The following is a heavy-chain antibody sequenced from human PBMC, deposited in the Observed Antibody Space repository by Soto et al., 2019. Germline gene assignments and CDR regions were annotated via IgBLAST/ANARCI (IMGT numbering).Heavy chain of an antibody. CDR1: GYSFTSYW. J-gene: IGHJ6*02. CDR3: ARRYDFWSGPYGMDV. V-gene: IGHV5-51*01. CDR2: IYPVDSDT. D-gene: IGHD3-3*01. Sequence: GESLKISFKGSGYSFTSYWIGWVRQMPGKGLEWMGIIYPVDSDTRYSPSFQGQVTISADKSISTAYLQWSSLKASDTAMYYCARRYDFWSGPYGMDVWGQGTTVTVSS.